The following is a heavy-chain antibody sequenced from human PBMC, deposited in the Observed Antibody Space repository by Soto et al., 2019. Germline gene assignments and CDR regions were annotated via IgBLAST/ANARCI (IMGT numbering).Heavy chain of an antibody. CDR1: GFTFCSYE. D-gene: IGHD4-4*01. CDR2: IGTSGKTI. V-gene: IGHV3-48*03. Sequence: GESLRLSCAVSGFTFCSYEMNWVRQAPGKGLEWVSYIGTSGKTIYYADSVRGRFTISRDNAKNSLYLQMNSLRAEDTAVYFCARDPAIYSGKFDYGLDVWGRGTTVTVSS. CDR3: ARDPAIYSGKFDYGLDV. J-gene: IGHJ6*02.